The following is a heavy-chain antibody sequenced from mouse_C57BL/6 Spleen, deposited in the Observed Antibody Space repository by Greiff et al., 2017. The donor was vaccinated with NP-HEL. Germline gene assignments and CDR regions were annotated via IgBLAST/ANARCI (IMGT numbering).Heavy chain of an antibody. CDR3: ARQGLYYGSAGYFDY. V-gene: IGHV1-76*01. CDR2: IYPGSGNT. CDR1: GYTFTDYY. Sequence: QVQLQQSGAELVRPGASVKLSCKASGYTFTDYYINWVKQRPGQGLEWIARIYPGSGNTYYNEKFKGKATLTVEKSSSTAYMQLSSLTSEDSAVYFCARQGLYYGSAGYFDYWGQGTTLTVSS. J-gene: IGHJ2*01. D-gene: IGHD1-1*01.